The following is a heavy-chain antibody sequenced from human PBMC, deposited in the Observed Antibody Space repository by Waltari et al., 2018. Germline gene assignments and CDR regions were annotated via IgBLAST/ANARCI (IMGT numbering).Heavy chain of an antibody. V-gene: IGHV4-59*08. CDR1: GGSISSYY. Sequence: QVQLQESGPGLVKPSETLSLTCTVSGGSISSYYWSWVRQPPEEGLEWIGYISYSGSTDYNPSLKSRVTISVDTSKNQVSLKLSSVTATDTAVYYCARTLYSNPHFHYYYMDVWGKGTTVTISS. CDR3: ARTLYSNPHFHYYYMDV. D-gene: IGHD4-4*01. CDR2: ISYSGST. J-gene: IGHJ6*03.